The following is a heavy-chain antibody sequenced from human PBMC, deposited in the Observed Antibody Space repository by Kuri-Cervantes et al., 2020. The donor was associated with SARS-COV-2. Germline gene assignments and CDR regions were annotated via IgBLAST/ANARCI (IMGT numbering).Heavy chain of an antibody. Sequence: GESLKISCAASEFTFSSYAMHWVRQAPGKGLEYVSAISSNGGSTYYANSVKGRFTISRDNSKNTLYLQMGSLRAEDMAVYYCARMGEPYYVDVWGKGTTVTVSS. CDR1: EFTFSSYA. CDR2: ISSNGGST. D-gene: IGHD3-16*01. CDR3: ARMGEPYYVDV. V-gene: IGHV3-64*01. J-gene: IGHJ6*03.